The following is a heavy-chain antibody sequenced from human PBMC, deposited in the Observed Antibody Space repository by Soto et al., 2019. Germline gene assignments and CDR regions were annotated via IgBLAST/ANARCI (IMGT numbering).Heavy chain of an antibody. CDR3: ARGANSPLWEPPAMFRFDY. D-gene: IGHD2-2*01. V-gene: IGHV3-33*01. Sequence: VQLVESGGGVVQPGRSLRLSCTASGFSFGTYGMHWVRQAPGKGLEWVAVIWYDGSNEYYADSVKGRFTMSRDNSKNTLYLQMTSLRAEDTALYYCARGANSPLWEPPAMFRFDYWGQGSLVTVSS. J-gene: IGHJ4*02. CDR2: IWYDGSNE. CDR1: GFSFGTYG.